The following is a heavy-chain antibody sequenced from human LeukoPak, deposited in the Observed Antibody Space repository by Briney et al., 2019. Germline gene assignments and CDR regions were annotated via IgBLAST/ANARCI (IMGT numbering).Heavy chain of an antibody. D-gene: IGHD4-17*01. CDR3: ATPKGYGDYAGYFDY. CDR2: INPNSGAT. V-gene: IGHV1-2*02. J-gene: IGHJ4*02. Sequence: ASVKVSCKASGYTFTGYYMHWGRQAPGQGLEWMGWINPNSGATKYDQKFQGRVTMTRDTSITTAYMELSRLRSDDTAVYYCATPKGYGDYAGYFDYWGQGTLVTVSS. CDR1: GYTFTGYY.